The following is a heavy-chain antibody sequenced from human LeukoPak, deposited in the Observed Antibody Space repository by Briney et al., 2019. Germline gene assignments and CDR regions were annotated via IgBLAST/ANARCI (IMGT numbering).Heavy chain of an antibody. J-gene: IGHJ1*01. CDR3: ARSSGYYVGYIQY. CDR1: GFTFSNYA. V-gene: IGHV3-64*01. CDR2: ISIDGGNT. D-gene: IGHD3-22*01. Sequence: SGGSLRLSCAASGFTFSNYAMHWVRQAPGKGLEYVSAISIDGGNTFYANSVKGRFTISRDNSKNTLYLHMGSLRAEDMGVYYCARSSGYYVGYIQYWGQGTLVTVSS.